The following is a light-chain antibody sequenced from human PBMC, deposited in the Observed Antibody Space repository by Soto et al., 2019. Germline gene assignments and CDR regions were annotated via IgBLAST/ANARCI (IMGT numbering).Light chain of an antibody. J-gene: IGLJ1*01. Sequence: QSALTQPASVSGSPGQSITISCTGTSSDVGGYNYVSWYQQHPGKAPKLMIYDVSNRPSGVSNRFSGSKSGNTASLTISGLQAEDEADYYCSSYTSSSTFGGFGTGTQLTVL. CDR3: SSYTSSSTFGG. CDR1: SSDVGGYNY. CDR2: DVS. V-gene: IGLV2-14*01.